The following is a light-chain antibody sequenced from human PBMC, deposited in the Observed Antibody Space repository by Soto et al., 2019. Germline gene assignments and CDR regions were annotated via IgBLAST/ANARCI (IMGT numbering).Light chain of an antibody. CDR3: QQYNIWPLT. J-gene: IGKJ4*01. Sequence: EIVMAQSPSPLSVSPGERATLSCRASHSVSTNLAWYQQKPGQAPRLLIYGASTRATGVPARFSGSGSGAEFTLTISGLQPEDFAVYYCQQYNIWPLTFGGGSKV. CDR1: HSVSTN. CDR2: GAS. V-gene: IGKV3-15*01.